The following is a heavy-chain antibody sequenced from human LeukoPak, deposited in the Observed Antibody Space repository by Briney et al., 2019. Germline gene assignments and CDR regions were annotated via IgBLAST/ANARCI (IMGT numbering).Heavy chain of an antibody. J-gene: IGHJ4*02. CDR1: GFTFSNYA. CDR3: ARDGYYGSGSYVDY. Sequence: GGSLRLSCAASGFTFSNYAMHWVRQAPGKGLEWVALICDDGSSTYYGDSVKGRFTISRDNPKNTLYLQMNSLRGEDTAVYYCARDGYYGSGSYVDYWGQGTLVTVSS. V-gene: IGHV3-33*01. CDR2: ICDDGSST. D-gene: IGHD3-10*01.